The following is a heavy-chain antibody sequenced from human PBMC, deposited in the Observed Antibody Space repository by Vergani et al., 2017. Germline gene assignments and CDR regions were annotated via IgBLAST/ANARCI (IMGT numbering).Heavy chain of an antibody. J-gene: IGHJ2*01. V-gene: IGHV1-69*01. Sequence: QEQLVQSGAEVKKPGSSVKVSCKASGGTFSSYAISWVRQAPGQGLEWMGGIIPIFGTANYAQKFQGRVTITADESTSTAYMELSSLISEDTAVYYCSLGYYDSSGYPSWYFDLWGRGTLVTVSS. CDR1: GGTFSSYA. D-gene: IGHD3-22*01. CDR3: SLGYYDSSGYPSWYFDL. CDR2: IIPIFGTA.